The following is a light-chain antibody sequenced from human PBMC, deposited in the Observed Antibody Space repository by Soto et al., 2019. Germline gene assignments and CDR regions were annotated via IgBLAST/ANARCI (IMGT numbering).Light chain of an antibody. J-gene: IGKJ1*01. CDR1: QSISTY. CDR3: QQSYSFPWT. Sequence: DIQMTQSPSSLSASVGDRVTITCRASQSISTYLNWYQQRPGKAPKLLIYAASSLQSGVPSRFSGSGSGTDFTLTISSLQREDFATYYCQQSYSFPWTFGQGTKVEIK. V-gene: IGKV1-39*01. CDR2: AAS.